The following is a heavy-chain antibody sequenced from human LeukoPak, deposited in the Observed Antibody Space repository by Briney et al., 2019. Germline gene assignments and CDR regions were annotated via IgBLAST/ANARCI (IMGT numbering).Heavy chain of an antibody. D-gene: IGHD3-10*01. Sequence: SETLSLTCAVYGGSFSGYYWSWIRQPPGKGLEWIGEINHSGSTNYNPSLKSRVTISVDTSKNQFSLKLSSVTAADTAVYYCARRYYGSGSYFDYWGQGTLVTVSS. J-gene: IGHJ4*02. CDR3: ARRYYGSGSYFDY. CDR1: GGSFSGYY. V-gene: IGHV4-34*01. CDR2: INHSGST.